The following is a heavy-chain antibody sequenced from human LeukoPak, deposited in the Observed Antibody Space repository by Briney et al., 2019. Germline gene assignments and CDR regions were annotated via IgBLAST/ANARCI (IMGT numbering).Heavy chain of an antibody. V-gene: IGHV4-59*01. D-gene: IGHD6-13*01. CDR2: IYYSGST. Sequence: SETLSLTCTVSGGSISSYYWSWIRQPPGKGLEWIGYIYYSGSTNYNPSLKSRVTISVDTSKNQFSLKLSSVTAADTAVYYCARATPEVAAAGTPIDYWGQGTLVTVSS. CDR3: ARATPEVAAAGTPIDY. CDR1: GGSISSYY. J-gene: IGHJ4*02.